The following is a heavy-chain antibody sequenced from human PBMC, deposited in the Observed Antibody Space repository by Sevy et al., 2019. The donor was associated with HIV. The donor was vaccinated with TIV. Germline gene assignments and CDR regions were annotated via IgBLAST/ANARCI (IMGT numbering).Heavy chain of an antibody. CDR1: GFTFSSYA. V-gene: IGHV3-30-3*01. J-gene: IGHJ3*02. Sequence: GGSLRLSCAASGFTFSSYAMHWVRQAPGKGLEWVAVISYDGSNKYYADSVKGRFTISRDNSKNTLYLQMKGLRAEDTAVYYCARGRYYDFWSGYYGPRPNDAFDIWGQGTMVTVSS. D-gene: IGHD3-3*01. CDR2: ISYDGSNK. CDR3: ARGRYYDFWSGYYGPRPNDAFDI.